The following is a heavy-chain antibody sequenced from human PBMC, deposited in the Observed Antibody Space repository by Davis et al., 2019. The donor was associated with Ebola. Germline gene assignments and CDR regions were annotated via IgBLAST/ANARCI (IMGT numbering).Heavy chain of an antibody. Sequence: GESLKISCAASGFTFSNAWMSWVRQAPGKGLEWVGRIKSKTDGGTTDYAAPVKGRFTISRDDSKNTLYLQMNSLKTEDTAVYYCTTAPSTLVVVPAAMGPYYYYGMDVWGQGTTVTVSS. CDR1: GFTFSNAW. V-gene: IGHV3-15*01. D-gene: IGHD2-2*01. CDR2: IKSKTDGGTT. CDR3: TTAPSTLVVVPAAMGPYYYYGMDV. J-gene: IGHJ6*02.